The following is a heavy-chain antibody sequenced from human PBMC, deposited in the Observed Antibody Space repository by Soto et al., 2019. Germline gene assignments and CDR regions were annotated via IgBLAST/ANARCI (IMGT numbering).Heavy chain of an antibody. CDR1: GGTFSSYA. J-gene: IGHJ6*02. CDR2: IIPIFGTA. D-gene: IGHD5-12*01. Sequence: ASVKVSCKASGGTFSSYAISWVRQAPGQGLEWMGGIIPIFGTANYAQKFQGRVTITADKSTSTAYMELSSLRSEDTAVYYCARSGYDYDYYYGMDVWGQGXTVTVSS. CDR3: ARSGYDYDYYYGMDV. V-gene: IGHV1-69*06.